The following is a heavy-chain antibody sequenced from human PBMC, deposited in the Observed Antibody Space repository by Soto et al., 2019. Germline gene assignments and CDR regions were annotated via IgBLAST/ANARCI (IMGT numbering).Heavy chain of an antibody. Sequence: TFRDHSRHWISKATRKGLEWVASISSSSSYIYYADSVKGRFTISRDNAKNSLYLQMNSLGAEDTAVYYCARGGNDYGDRAWRFCYYYYYMDVWRKGTTVTVSS. CDR3: ARGGNDYGDRAWRFCYYYYYMDV. J-gene: IGHJ6*03. V-gene: IGHV3-21*01. CDR1: TFRDHS. D-gene: IGHD4-17*01. CDR2: ISSSSSYI.